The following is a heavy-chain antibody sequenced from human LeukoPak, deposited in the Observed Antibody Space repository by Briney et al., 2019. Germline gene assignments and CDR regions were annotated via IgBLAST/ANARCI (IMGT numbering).Heavy chain of an antibody. CDR1: GGSFSGYY. CDR2: INHSGRT. J-gene: IGHJ4*02. Sequence: PSETLSLTCAVYGGSFSGYYWSWIRQPPGKGLEWLGEINHSGRTNYNPSLKSRVTISVAMSKNQFSLKLSSVTAADTAVYYCAGQYYDSSGYYYKYYFDYWGQGTLVTVSS. V-gene: IGHV4-34*01. D-gene: IGHD3-22*01. CDR3: AGQYYDSSGYYYKYYFDY.